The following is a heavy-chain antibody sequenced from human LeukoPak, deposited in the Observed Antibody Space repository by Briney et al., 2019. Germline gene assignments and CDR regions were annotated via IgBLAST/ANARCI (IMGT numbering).Heavy chain of an antibody. Sequence: GASVKVSCKASGGASTEHAITWLRQAPGQGLEWMGRIIPILGKTYYAHNFRGRVTITADKSTSTVYMEVSSLRSEDTAMYYCARPSESGGSVFDPLQLDVWGQGTTVTVSS. CDR1: GGASTEHA. J-gene: IGHJ6*02. V-gene: IGHV1-69*04. CDR3: ARPSESGGSVFDPLQLDV. D-gene: IGHD3-9*01. CDR2: IIPILGKT.